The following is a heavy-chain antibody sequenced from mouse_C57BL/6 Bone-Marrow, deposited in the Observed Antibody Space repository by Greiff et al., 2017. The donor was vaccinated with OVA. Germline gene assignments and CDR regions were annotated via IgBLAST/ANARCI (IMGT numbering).Heavy chain of an antibody. Sequence: QQSCQASGYTFTSYWMHWVKQRPGRGLEWIGRIDPNSGGTKYNEKFKSKATLTVDKPSSTAYMQLSSLTSEDSAVYYCARPYYYGSSYHAMDYWGQGTSVTVSS. CDR1: GYTFTSYW. CDR3: ARPYYYGSSYHAMDY. J-gene: IGHJ4*01. CDR2: IDPNSGGT. V-gene: IGHV1-72*01. D-gene: IGHD1-1*01.